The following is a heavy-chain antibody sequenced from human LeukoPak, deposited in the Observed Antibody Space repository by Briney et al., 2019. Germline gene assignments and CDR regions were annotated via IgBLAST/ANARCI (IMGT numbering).Heavy chain of an antibody. CDR3: ARNPNYYDSSGYSDPFDY. J-gene: IGHJ4*02. V-gene: IGHV4-4*07. D-gene: IGHD3-22*01. CDR2: IYTSGST. Sequence: SETLSLTCTVSGGSISSYYWSWIRQPAGKGLEWIGRIYTSGSTNYNPSLKSRVTMSVDTSKNQFSLKLSSVTAADTAVYYCARNPNYYDSSGYSDPFDYWGQGTLATVSS. CDR1: GGSISSYY.